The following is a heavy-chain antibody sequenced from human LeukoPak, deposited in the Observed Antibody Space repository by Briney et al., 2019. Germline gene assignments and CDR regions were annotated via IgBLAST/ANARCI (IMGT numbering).Heavy chain of an antibody. Sequence: ASVKVSCKASGYTFTSYDINWVRQATGQGLEWMGWMNPNSGNTGYAQKFQGRVTITRNTSISTAYMELSSLRSEDTAVYYCARLTTGDYYYYYMDVWGKGTTVTVSS. V-gene: IGHV1-8*03. CDR1: GYTFTSYD. D-gene: IGHD4-11*01. CDR3: ARLTTGDYYYYYMDV. J-gene: IGHJ6*03. CDR2: MNPNSGNT.